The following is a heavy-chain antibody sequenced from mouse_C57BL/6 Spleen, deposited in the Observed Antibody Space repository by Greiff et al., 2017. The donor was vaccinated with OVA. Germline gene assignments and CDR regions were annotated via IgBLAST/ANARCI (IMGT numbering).Heavy chain of an antibody. J-gene: IGHJ1*03. V-gene: IGHV5-16*01. D-gene: IGHD2-4*01. CDR3: ARDRNDYDGYWYFDD. CDR2: INYDGSST. CDR1: GFTFSDYY. Sequence: EVKLMESEGGLVQPGSSMKLSCTASGFTFSDYYMAWVSQVPEKGLEWVANINYDGSSTYYLDSLKSRFIISRDTSTNILYLQRNSLKSEDTATDYWARDRNDYDGYWYFDDWGTGTTVTVSS.